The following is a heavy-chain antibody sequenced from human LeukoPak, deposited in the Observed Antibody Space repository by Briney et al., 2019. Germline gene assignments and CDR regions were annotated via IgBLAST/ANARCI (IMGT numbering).Heavy chain of an antibody. CDR2: RNT. Sequence: PSETLSLTCTVSGGSISTYYWGWIRQPPGKGLEWIGSRNTYYNPSLESRVTMSVDTSKNQFSLKLTSVSADTAVYYCARTFGTYQYYFDYWGQGSLSPSPQ. D-gene: IGHD1-26*01. V-gene: IGHV4-39*07. CDR1: GGSISTYY. J-gene: IGHJ4*02. CDR3: ARTFGTYQYYFDY.